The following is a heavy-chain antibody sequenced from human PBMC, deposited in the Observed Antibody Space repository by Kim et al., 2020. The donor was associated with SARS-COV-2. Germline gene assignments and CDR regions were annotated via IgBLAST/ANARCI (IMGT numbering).Heavy chain of an antibody. D-gene: IGHD3-22*01. CDR2: INQDGSEI. CDR3: ARLYYYDSSAYRHLDY. J-gene: IGHJ4*02. CDR1: RFIFSNYW. V-gene: IGHV3-7*03. Sequence: GGSLRLSCVASRFIFSNYWMSWVRQAPGQGLEWVATINQDGSEILYVDAVKGRFTISRDNTKNSLYLQMKSLRAEDTAVYYCARLYYYDSSAYRHLDYWGQGTLVTVSS.